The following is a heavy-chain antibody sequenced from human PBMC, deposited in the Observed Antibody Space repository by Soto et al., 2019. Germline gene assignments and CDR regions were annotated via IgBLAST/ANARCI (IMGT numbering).Heavy chain of an antibody. D-gene: IGHD1-26*01. CDR2: IIPIFGTA. V-gene: IGHV1-69*01. Sequence: QVQLVQSGAEVKKPGSSVKVSRKASGGTFRSYAISWVRQAPGQGLEWMGGIIPIFGTANYAQKFQGRVTITADESTSTAYMELSSLRSEDTAVYYCARVGAKYYFDYWGQGTLVTVSS. J-gene: IGHJ4*02. CDR1: GGTFRSYA. CDR3: ARVGAKYYFDY.